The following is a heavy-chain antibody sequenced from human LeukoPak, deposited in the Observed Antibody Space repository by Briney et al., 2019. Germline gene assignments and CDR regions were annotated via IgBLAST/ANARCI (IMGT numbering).Heavy chain of an antibody. CDR2: ISSNGGST. J-gene: IGHJ4*02. CDR1: GFTFSSYA. CDR3: ARATRPYFDY. Sequence: GGSLRLSCAASGFTFSSYAMHWVRQAPGKGLEYVSAISSNGGSTYYADSVKGRFTISRDNSKTTAYLQMNSLRAEDTAVYYCARATRPYFDYWGQGSLVTVSS. V-gene: IGHV3-64*04. D-gene: IGHD1/OR15-1a*01.